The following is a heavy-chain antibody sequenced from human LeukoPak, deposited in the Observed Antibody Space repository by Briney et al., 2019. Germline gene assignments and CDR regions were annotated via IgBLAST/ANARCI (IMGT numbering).Heavy chain of an antibody. J-gene: IGHJ4*02. CDR1: GFTFSSYA. V-gene: IGHV3-30*18. D-gene: IGHD2-15*01. CDR3: AKGVGYRSGGTCSPLDY. CDR2: ISFDGSNK. Sequence: GGSLSLSCAVSGFTFSSYALNWVRQAPGKGLEWVAVISFDGSNKIYADSVKGRFTISRDNSKNTLYLQMNSLRAEDTAVYYCAKGVGYRSGGTCSPLDYWGQGTLVTVSS.